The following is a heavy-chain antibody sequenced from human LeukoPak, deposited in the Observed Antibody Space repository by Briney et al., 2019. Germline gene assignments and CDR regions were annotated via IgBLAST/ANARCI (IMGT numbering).Heavy chain of an antibody. CDR3: ARGYPGYVVRGTFDY. CDR2: ISYDGSNR. Sequence: GGSLRLSCAASGFTFSRCTMHWVRQAPGKGLEWVAVISYDGSNRYYADSVKGRFTISRDNSKNTLYLQMNSLRTEDTAVYYCARGYPGYVVRGTFDYWGQGTLVTVSS. V-gene: IGHV3-30-3*01. J-gene: IGHJ4*02. D-gene: IGHD3-10*01. CDR1: GFTFSRCT.